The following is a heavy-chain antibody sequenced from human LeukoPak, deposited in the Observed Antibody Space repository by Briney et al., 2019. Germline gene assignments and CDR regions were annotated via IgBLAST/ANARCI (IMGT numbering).Heavy chain of an antibody. CDR2: TSAYNGNT. J-gene: IGHJ4*02. CDR1: GYTFTSYG. Sequence: ASVKVSCKASGYTFTSYGISWVRQAPGQGLEWMGWTSAYNGNTNYAQKLQGRVTMTTDTSTSTAYMEMRSLRSDDTAVYYCARGLFYRYPYYFDYWGQGTLVTVSS. D-gene: IGHD3-16*02. V-gene: IGHV1-18*01. CDR3: ARGLFYRYPYYFDY.